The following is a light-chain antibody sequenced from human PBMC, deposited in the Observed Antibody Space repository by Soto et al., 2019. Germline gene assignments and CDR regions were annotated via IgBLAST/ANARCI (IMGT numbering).Light chain of an antibody. Sequence: SSELTQPPSVSVAPGKTARITCGGNNIGSKSVHWYQQKPGQAPVLVIYYDSDRPSGIPERFSGSNSGNTATLTISRVEAGDEADYYCQVWDSSSDHVVFGGVTKVTVL. CDR1: NIGSKS. CDR3: QVWDSSSDHVV. CDR2: YDS. J-gene: IGLJ2*01. V-gene: IGLV3-21*04.